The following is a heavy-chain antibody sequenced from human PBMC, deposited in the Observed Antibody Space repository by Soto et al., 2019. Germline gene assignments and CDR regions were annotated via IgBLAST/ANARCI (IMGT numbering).Heavy chain of an antibody. CDR1: GGSISSYY. J-gene: IGHJ5*02. Sequence: SETLSLTCTVSGGSISSYYWSWIRQPPGKGLVWIGYIYYSGSTNYKPSLKSRVTISLDTSKNQFSLKLTSVTAADTAVYHCARIPVDTYMINWFDPWGQGTLVTVSS. D-gene: IGHD5-18*01. V-gene: IGHV4-59*01. CDR3: ARIPVDTYMINWFDP. CDR2: IYYSGST.